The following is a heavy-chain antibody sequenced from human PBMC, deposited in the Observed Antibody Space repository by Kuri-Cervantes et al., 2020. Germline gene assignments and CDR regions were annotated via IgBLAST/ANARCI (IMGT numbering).Heavy chain of an antibody. Sequence: GESLKISCAASGFTFSSYAMHWVRQAPGKGLEWVAVISYDGSNRYYADSVKGRFTISRDNSKNTLYLQMNSLRAEDTAVYYCASLRYDILTGYYGEGSAFDIWGQGTMVTDSS. J-gene: IGHJ3*02. CDR1: GFTFSSYA. V-gene: IGHV3-30-3*01. CDR2: ISYDGSNR. D-gene: IGHD3-9*01. CDR3: ASLRYDILTGYYGEGSAFDI.